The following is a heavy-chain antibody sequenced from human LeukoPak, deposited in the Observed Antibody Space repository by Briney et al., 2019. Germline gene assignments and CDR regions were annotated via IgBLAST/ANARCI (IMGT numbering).Heavy chain of an antibody. Sequence: GESLKISCKGSGYSFTRYWIGWVRQMPGKGLEWMGMIYPGDSDIRSSPSVQGQVTISADKSISTAYLQWSSLKASDSAMYYCARWYSGSSFYFDYWGQGTLVTVSS. CDR2: IYPGDSDI. CDR1: GYSFTRYW. D-gene: IGHD1-26*01. CDR3: ARWYSGSSFYFDY. V-gene: IGHV5-51*01. J-gene: IGHJ4*02.